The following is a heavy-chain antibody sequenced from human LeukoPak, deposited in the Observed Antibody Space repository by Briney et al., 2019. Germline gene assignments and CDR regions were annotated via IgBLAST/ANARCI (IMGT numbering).Heavy chain of an antibody. CDR2: MNPNSGNT. Sequence: ASVKVSCKASGYTFPSYDINWVRQATGQGLQWMGWMNPNSGNTGYVQKFQGRVTITRNTAISKAYMELSSMRSEDTAVYYCARAVGYCSSTSCYFWFDTWGQGTLVTVSS. CDR1: GYTFPSYD. CDR3: ARAVGYCSSTSCYFWFDT. J-gene: IGHJ5*02. V-gene: IGHV1-8*02. D-gene: IGHD2-2*01.